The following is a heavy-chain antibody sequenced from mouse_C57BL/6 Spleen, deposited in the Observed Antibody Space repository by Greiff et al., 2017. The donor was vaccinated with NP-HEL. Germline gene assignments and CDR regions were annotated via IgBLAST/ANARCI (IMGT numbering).Heavy chain of an antibody. V-gene: IGHV1-52*01. CDR1: GYTFTSYW. D-gene: IGHD2-10*01. J-gene: IGHJ4*01. Sequence: QVQLKQPGAELVRPGSSVKLSCKASGYTFTSYWMHWVKQRPIQGLEWIGNIDPSDSETHYNQKFKDKATLTVDKSSSTAYMQLSSLTSEDSAVYYCARGEGLLLYYYAMDYWGQGTSVTVSS. CDR2: IDPSDSET. CDR3: ARGEGLLLYYYAMDY.